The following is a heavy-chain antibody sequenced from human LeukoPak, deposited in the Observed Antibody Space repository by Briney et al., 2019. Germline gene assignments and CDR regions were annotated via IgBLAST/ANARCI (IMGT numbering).Heavy chain of an antibody. J-gene: IGHJ4*02. CDR1: GYSISSGYY. D-gene: IGHD3-10*01. CDR3: ARGQVRGVIISPPYFDY. CDR2: IYHSGST. V-gene: IGHV4-38-2*02. Sequence: SETLSLTCTVSGYSISSGYYWGWIRQPPGKGLEWIGSIYHSGSTYYNPSLKSRVTISVDTSKKQFSLTLSSVTAADTAVYYCARGQVRGVIISPPYFDYWGQGTLVTVSS.